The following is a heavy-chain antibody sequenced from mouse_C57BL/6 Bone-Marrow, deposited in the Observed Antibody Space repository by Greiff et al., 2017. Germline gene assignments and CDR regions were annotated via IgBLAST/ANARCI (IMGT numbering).Heavy chain of an antibody. V-gene: IGHV1-55*01. J-gene: IGHJ1*03. CDR1: GYTFTSYW. CDR2: IYPGSGST. D-gene: IGHD1-1*01. Sequence: QVQLQQPGAELVKPGASVKMSCKASGYTFTSYWITWVKQRPGQGLEWIGDIYPGSGSTNYNEKFKSKATLTVDTSSSTAYMQLSSLTSEDSAVYYCARRGIYNYGRRWFCVVWGTGTTDTVST. CDR3: ARRGIYNYGRRWFCVV.